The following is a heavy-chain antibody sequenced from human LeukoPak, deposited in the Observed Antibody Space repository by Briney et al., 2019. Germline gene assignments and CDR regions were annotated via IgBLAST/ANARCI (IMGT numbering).Heavy chain of an antibody. Sequence: PGGSLRLSCAASGFTFSSYSMNWVRQAPGKGLEWVSSISSSSSYIYYADSVKGRFTISRDNAKNSLYLQMNSLRAEGTAVYYCATGEGTYCSSTSCPRDYWGQRTLVTVSS. J-gene: IGHJ4*02. V-gene: IGHV3-21*01. CDR2: ISSSSSYI. CDR1: GFTFSSYS. D-gene: IGHD2-2*01. CDR3: ATGEGTYCSSTSCPRDY.